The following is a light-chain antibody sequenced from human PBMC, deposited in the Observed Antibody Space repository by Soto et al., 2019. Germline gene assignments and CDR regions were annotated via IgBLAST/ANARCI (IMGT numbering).Light chain of an antibody. V-gene: IGKV3-11*01. CDR3: QHRGR. J-gene: IGKJ1*01. CDR1: QNINNF. Sequence: VLTQSPATLSLSPGDRATLSCRAGQNINNFIAWYQHKPGQAPRLLIYDASNRATGIPGRFSGSGSGTDFTRTIPSLESEDFAVYYCQHRGRFGQGTKVDIK. CDR2: DAS.